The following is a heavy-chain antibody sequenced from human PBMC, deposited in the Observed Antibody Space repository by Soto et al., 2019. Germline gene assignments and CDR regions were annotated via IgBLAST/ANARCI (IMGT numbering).Heavy chain of an antibody. Sequence: ASVKVSCKASGGTFSSYAISWVRQAPGQGLEWMGGIIPIFGTANYAQKFQGRVTITADESTSTAYMELSSLRSEDTAVYYCARRLSIAVAGDAFDIWGQGTMVTVAS. V-gene: IGHV1-69*13. CDR3: ARRLSIAVAGDAFDI. CDR1: GGTFSSYA. J-gene: IGHJ3*02. D-gene: IGHD6-19*01. CDR2: IIPIFGTA.